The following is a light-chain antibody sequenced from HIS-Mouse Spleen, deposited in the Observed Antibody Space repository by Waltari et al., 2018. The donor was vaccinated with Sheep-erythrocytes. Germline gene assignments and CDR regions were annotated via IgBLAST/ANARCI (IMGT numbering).Light chain of an antibody. Sequence: SYELTQPPSVSVSLGQMARITCSGEALPNKYAYWYQQKPGQFPVLVIYKASERTSGGPARFSGSKSGNTASLTISGLQAEDEADYYCCSYAGSYNHVFATGTKVTVL. CDR1: ALPNKY. CDR2: KAS. V-gene: IGLV3-16*01. J-gene: IGLJ1*01. CDR3: CSYAGSYNHV.